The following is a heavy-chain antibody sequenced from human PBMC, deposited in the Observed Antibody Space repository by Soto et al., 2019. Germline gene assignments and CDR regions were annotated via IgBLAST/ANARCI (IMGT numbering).Heavy chain of an antibody. CDR3: ARRGYCSSTTCYDYWFDP. Sequence: SETLSLTCTVSGGSISSYYWSWIRQPPGKGLEWLGYIYYSGSTNYNPSLKSRVTISVDTSKNQFSLKLSSVTAADTAVYYCARRGYCSSTTCYDYWFDPLRQGTLVTVSS. J-gene: IGHJ5*02. D-gene: IGHD2-2*01. V-gene: IGHV4-59*08. CDR1: GGSISSYY. CDR2: IYYSGST.